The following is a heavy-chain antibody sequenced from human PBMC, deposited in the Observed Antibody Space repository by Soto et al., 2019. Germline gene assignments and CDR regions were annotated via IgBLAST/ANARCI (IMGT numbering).Heavy chain of an antibody. Sequence: EVHLLESGGGLVQPGESLRLSCGASGFTFSSCVMTWIRQAPGKGLEWVSSITHTGVSFYADSVKGRFTVSRDNSKNTMYLQMNNLRAEDTAVVYCEKGLINGRWYAADWGQGTLVTVSS. J-gene: IGHJ4*02. D-gene: IGHD6-13*01. CDR1: GFTFSSCV. V-gene: IGHV3-23*01. CDR3: EKGLINGRWYAAD. CDR2: ITHTGVS.